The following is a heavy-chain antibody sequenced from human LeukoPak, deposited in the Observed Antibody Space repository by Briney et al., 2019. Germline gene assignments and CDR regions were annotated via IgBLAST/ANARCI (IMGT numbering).Heavy chain of an antibody. CDR3: ARDRYGDGFAHLDY. CDR2: ITPSGGT. CDR1: GYAFTSYA. Sequence: ASVKVSCKASGYAFTSYAIHWVRQAPGQGLEWMGWITPSGGTNYPQKFQGRVAITWDTSITTAYMDLSRLTSDDTAVYYCARDRYGDGFAHLDYWGQGALVTVSS. V-gene: IGHV1-2*02. J-gene: IGHJ4*02. D-gene: IGHD5-24*01.